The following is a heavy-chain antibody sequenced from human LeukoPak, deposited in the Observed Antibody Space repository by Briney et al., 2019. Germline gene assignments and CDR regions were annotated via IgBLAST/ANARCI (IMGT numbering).Heavy chain of an antibody. J-gene: IGHJ3*02. CDR3: ASTVGAHHANAFDI. V-gene: IGHV3-11*01. D-gene: IGHD1-26*01. CDR1: GFTFSDYY. CDR2: ISSSGSTI. Sequence: PGGSLRLSCAASGFTFSDYYMSWIRQAPGKGLEWVSYISSSGSTIYYADSVKGRFTISRDNAKNSLYLQMNSLRAEDTAVYYCASTVGAHHANAFDIWGQGTMVTVSS.